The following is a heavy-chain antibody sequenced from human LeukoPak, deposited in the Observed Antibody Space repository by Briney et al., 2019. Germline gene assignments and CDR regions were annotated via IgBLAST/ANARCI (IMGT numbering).Heavy chain of an antibody. CDR1: GFTFSSDA. D-gene: IGHD6-13*01. V-gene: IGHV3-23*01. CDR3: ARVAAYSSSWYLRNYYYYGMDV. CDR2: ISGSGGST. Sequence: PGGSLRLSCAASGFTFSSDAMSWVRQHPGKGLEWVSAISGSGGSTYYADSVKGRFTISRDNPKNTLYLQMNSLRAEETAVYYCARVAAYSSSWYLRNYYYYGMDVLGQGTTVTGSS. J-gene: IGHJ6*02.